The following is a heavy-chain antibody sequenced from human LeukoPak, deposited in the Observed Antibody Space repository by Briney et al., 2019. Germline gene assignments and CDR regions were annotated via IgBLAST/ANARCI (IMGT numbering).Heavy chain of an antibody. CDR2: ISRDSTYK. CDR1: GFTFSTFN. V-gene: IGHV3-21*05. CDR3: ARGVEPLAANTLAY. J-gene: IGHJ4*02. Sequence: GGSLRLSCAASGFTFSTFNMNWVRQAPGKGLEWVSFISRDSTYKYYADSVKGRFTISRDDANNTLYLQMNSLRAEDTAVYYCARGVEPLAANTLAYWGQGTLVTVSS. D-gene: IGHD1-14*01.